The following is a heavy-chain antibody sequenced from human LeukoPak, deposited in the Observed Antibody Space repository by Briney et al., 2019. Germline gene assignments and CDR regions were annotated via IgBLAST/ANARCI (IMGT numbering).Heavy chain of an antibody. V-gene: IGHV3-9*01. Sequence: GGSLRLSCAASGFTFDDYAMHWVRQAPGKGLEWVSGISWNSGSIGYADSVKGRFTISRDNAKNSLYLQMNSLRAEDTALYYCAKDRGSGWYYFDYWGQGTLVTASS. CDR3: AKDRGSGWYYFDY. CDR1: GFTFDDYA. D-gene: IGHD6-19*01. J-gene: IGHJ4*02. CDR2: ISWNSGSI.